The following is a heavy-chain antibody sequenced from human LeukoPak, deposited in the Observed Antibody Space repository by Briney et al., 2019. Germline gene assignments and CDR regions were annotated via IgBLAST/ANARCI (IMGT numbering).Heavy chain of an antibody. V-gene: IGHV3-21*01. CDR2: ISSSSGYI. CDR1: GFTFSSYS. CDR3: ARDEYYGSGSYSDY. D-gene: IGHD3-10*01. J-gene: IGHJ4*02. Sequence: PGGSLRLSCAASGFTFSSYSMNWVRQAPGKGLEWVSSISSSSGYIYYADSVKGRFTISRDNAKNSLYLQMNSLRAEDTAVYYCARDEYYGSGSYSDYWGQGTLVTVSS.